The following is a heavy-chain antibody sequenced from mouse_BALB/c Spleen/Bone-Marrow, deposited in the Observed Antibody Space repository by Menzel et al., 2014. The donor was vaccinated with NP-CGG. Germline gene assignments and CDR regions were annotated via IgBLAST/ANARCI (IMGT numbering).Heavy chain of an antibody. V-gene: IGHV1-84*02. J-gene: IGHJ4*01. D-gene: IGHD3-1*01. CDR2: IYPGRGST. CDR3: ANLGRYAMVY. CDR1: GYTFTDYY. Sequence: QVHVQQSGPELVKPGASVKISCKASGYTFTDYYINWVKQKPGQGLEWIGWIYPGRGSTKYNEKFKGKATLTVDTSSSTAYMQLSSPTSEDTAVYFCANLGRYAMVYWGQGTPVTVSS.